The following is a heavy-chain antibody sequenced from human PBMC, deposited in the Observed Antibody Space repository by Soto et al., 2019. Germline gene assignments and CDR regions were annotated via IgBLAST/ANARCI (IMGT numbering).Heavy chain of an antibody. V-gene: IGHV1-46*01. CDR2: MNPSGDRT. D-gene: IGHD5-12*01. Sequence: QVQLMQSGTEVKEPGASVNLSCKASGYTFSSFYIHWVRQAPGQGLEWVGIMNPSGDRTNYAQNFQGRVTMTRDTATSTGYMELSSLRSEDTAVYYCARGRGYSGDDLQEDGFDVWGQGTMVT. J-gene: IGHJ3*01. CDR1: GYTFSSFY. CDR3: ARGRGYSGDDLQEDGFDV.